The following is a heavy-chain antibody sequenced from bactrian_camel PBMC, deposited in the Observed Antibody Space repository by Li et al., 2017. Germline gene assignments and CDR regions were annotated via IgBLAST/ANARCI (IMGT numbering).Heavy chain of an antibody. J-gene: IGHJ6*01. CDR3: SAVTLRYEGSWSWYGSYSFGY. CDR2: INSGGGST. D-gene: IGHD6*01. Sequence: HVQLVESGGDMVQPGGSLRLSCSASGFTFSSYWMYWVRQPPGKGLEWVSTINSGGGSTDYADSVKGRFTISRDNAKNTLYLQMNSLKPEDTAMYYCSAVTLRYEGSWSWYGSYSFGYWGQGTQVTVS. V-gene: IGHV3S1*01. CDR1: GFTFSSYW.